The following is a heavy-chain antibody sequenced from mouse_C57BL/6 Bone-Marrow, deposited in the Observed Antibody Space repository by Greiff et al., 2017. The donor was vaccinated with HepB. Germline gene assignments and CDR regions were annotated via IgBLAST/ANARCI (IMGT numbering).Heavy chain of an antibody. J-gene: IGHJ3*01. D-gene: IGHD3-2*02. V-gene: IGHV14-3*01. CDR1: GFNIKNTY. CDR3: ACYFRRLRLRKAWFAY. CDR2: IDPANGNT. Sequence: VQLQQSVAELVRPGASVKLSCTASGFNIKNTYMHWVKQRPEQGLEWIGRIDPANGNTKYAPKFQGKATITADTSSNTAYLQLSSLTSEDTAIYYCACYFRRLRLRKAWFAYWGQGTLGTVSA.